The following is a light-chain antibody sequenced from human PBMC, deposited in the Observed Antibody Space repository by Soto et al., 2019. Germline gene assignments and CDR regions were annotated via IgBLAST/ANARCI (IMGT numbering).Light chain of an antibody. V-gene: IGKV3-20*01. CDR1: QSVSSNY. J-gene: IGKJ1*01. CDR2: GIS. Sequence: ESVLTQSPGTLSLSPGERATLSCRASQSVSSNYLAWYQQKSGQSPRLLIDGISSRATGIPDRFSGSGSGTDFTLTISRLEPEDFAVYYCQQYGTSRTFGQGTKVEIK. CDR3: QQYGTSRT.